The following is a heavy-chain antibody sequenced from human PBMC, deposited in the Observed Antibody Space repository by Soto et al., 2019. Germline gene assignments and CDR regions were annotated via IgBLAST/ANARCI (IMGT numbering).Heavy chain of an antibody. CDR2: ISSSSSYI. D-gene: IGHD1-26*01. V-gene: IGHV3-21*01. CDR1: GFTFSSYS. J-gene: IGHJ4*02. Sequence: GGSLRLSCAASGFTFSSYSMNWVRQAPGKGLEWVSSISSSSSYIYYADSVKGRFTISRDNAKNSLYLQMNSLRAEDTAVYYCAREGYPTKWELRGYVDYWGQGTLVTVSS. CDR3: AREGYPTKWELRGYVDY.